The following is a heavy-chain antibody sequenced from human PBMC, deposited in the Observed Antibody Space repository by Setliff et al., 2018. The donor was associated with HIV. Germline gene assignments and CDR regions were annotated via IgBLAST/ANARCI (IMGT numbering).Heavy chain of an antibody. CDR1: GYTLSNYY. J-gene: IGHJ2*01. CDR2: INPSDGTK. CDR3: ARGWGAERWLQLNPRYFDL. D-gene: IGHD5-12*01. Sequence: ASVKVSCKASGYTLSNYYIHWVRQAPGQGLDWMGIINPSDGTKIYAQNFQGRVTMTRNTSISTAYMELSSLRSEDTAVYYCARGWGAERWLQLNPRYFDLWGRGTLVTVSS. V-gene: IGHV1-46*01.